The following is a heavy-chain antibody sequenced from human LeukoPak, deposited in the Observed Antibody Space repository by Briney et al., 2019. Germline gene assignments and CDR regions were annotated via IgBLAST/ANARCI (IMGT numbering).Heavy chain of an antibody. CDR2: ISSSSSYI. J-gene: IGHJ4*02. D-gene: IGHD6-19*01. V-gene: IGHV3-21*01. CDR1: GFTFSSYS. Sequence: GGSLRLSCAASGFTFSSYSMNWVRQAPGKGLEWVSSISSSSSYIYYADSVKGRFTISRDNAKNSLYLQMNSLRAEDTAVYYCAAGGSGWYYYFDYWGQGTLVTVSS. CDR3: AAGGSGWYYYFDY.